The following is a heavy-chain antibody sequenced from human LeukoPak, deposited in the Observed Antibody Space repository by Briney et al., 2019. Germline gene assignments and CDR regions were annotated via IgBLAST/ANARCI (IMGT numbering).Heavy chain of an antibody. CDR3: ARRLATYISSWDC. CDR1: GYSTSSGYY. Sequence: PSETLSLTCSVSGYSTSSGYYWGWIRQPPGKGLEWIGSIYHSGNAYYNPSLKSRLTISVDTSKNQSSLKLTSVTAADTAFYYCARRLATYISSWDCWGQGTLVTVSS. J-gene: IGHJ4*02. D-gene: IGHD6-13*01. CDR2: IYHSGNA. V-gene: IGHV4-38-2*01.